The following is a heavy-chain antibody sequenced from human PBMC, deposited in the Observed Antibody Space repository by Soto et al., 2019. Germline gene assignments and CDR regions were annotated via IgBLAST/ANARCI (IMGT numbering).Heavy chain of an antibody. V-gene: IGHV3-23*01. Sequence: EVQLLESGGGLVQPGGSLRLSCAASGFTFSSYAMSWVRQAPGTGLEWVSAISGSGGSTYYADSVTGRFTISRDTSKITLYLQMNSLRAEDTAVYYCAKARGSSGWYYDYWGQGTLVTVAS. D-gene: IGHD6-25*01. J-gene: IGHJ4*02. CDR3: AKARGSSGWYYDY. CDR1: GFTFSSYA. CDR2: ISGSGGST.